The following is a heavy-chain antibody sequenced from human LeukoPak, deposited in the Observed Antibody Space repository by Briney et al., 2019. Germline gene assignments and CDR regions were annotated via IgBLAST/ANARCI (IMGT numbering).Heavy chain of an antibody. V-gene: IGHV4-61*05. CDR3: ARLRITTTGPTTLDY. CDR2: IYYSGST. CDR1: GGSISSSSYY. D-gene: IGHD1-1*01. Sequence: SETLSLTCTVSGGSISSSSYYWGWIRQPPGKGLEWIGYIYYSGSTNYNPSLKSRVTISIDTSKNQFSLKLSSVTAADTAVYYCARLRITTTGPTTLDYWGQGTLVTVSS. J-gene: IGHJ4*02.